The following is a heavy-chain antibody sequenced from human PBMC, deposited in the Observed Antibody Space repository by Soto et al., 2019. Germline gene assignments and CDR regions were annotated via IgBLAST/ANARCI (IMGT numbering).Heavy chain of an antibody. Sequence: GGSLRLSCAASGFTFSNYAVTWVRQAPGKGLEWVSTISGSGGSTYYADSVKGRFTISRDNSKNTLYLQMNSLRAEDTAVYYCARDFYDFSDYWGQGTLVTVSS. V-gene: IGHV3-23*01. J-gene: IGHJ4*02. CDR1: GFTFSNYA. D-gene: IGHD3-3*01. CDR2: ISGSGGST. CDR3: ARDFYDFSDY.